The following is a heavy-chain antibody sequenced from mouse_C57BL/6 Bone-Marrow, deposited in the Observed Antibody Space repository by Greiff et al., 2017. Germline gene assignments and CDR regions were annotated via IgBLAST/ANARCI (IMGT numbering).Heavy chain of an antibody. CDR2: IDPANGNT. V-gene: IGHV14-3*01. CDR3: ARLDTTVVAAPYFDY. Sequence: EVKVVESVAELVRPGASVKLSCTASGFNIKNTYMHWVKQRPEQGLEWIGRIDPANGNTKYAPKFQGKATITADTSSNTAYLQLSSLTSEDTAIYYCARLDTTVVAAPYFDYWGQGTTLTVSS. CDR1: GFNIKNTY. D-gene: IGHD1-1*01. J-gene: IGHJ2*01.